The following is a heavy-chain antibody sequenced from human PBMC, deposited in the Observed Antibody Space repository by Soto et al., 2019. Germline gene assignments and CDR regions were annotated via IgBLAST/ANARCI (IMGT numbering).Heavy chain of an antibody. V-gene: IGHV1-46*02. CDR3: ARGGHIAVVTDSFDS. J-gene: IGHJ4*01. Sequence: AASVKVSCKSSGYPFNTYDLHWVRQAPGQGLEWMGMIQPSGGGSTYAQKFLGRVTMTMDSSTSTVFMELTSLRSADTAVYYCARGGHIAVVTDSFDSWG. CDR1: GYPFNTYD. CDR2: IQPSGGGS. D-gene: IGHD2-21*02.